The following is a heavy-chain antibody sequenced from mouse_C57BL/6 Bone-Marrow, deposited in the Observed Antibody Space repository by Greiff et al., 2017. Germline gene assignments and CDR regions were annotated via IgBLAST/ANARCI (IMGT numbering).Heavy chain of an antibody. CDR2: IYPGDGDT. V-gene: IGHV1-82*01. Sequence: QVQLKESGPELVKPGASVKISCKASGYAFSSSWMNWVKQRPGKGLEWIGRIYPGDGDTNYNGKLKGKATLTADKSSSTAYMQLSSLTSEDSAVYFCARSHYYGSRGFAYWGQGTLVTVSA. CDR3: ARSHYYGSRGFAY. D-gene: IGHD1-1*01. CDR1: GYAFSSSW. J-gene: IGHJ3*01.